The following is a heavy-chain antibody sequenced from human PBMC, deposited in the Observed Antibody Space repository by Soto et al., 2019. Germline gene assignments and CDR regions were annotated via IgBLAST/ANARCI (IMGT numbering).Heavy chain of an antibody. D-gene: IGHD2-2*01. CDR1: GFTFSSYS. CDR3: ARGGTNVPDY. J-gene: IGHJ4*02. V-gene: IGHV3-21*01. Sequence: EVQLVESGGGLVKPGGSLRLSCAASGFTFSSYSMNWVRQAPGKGLEWVSSISSSSSYIYYADSVKGRFTISGDNAKNSLYLQMNSLRAEDTAVYYCARGGTNVPDYWGQGTLVTVSS. CDR2: ISSSSSYI.